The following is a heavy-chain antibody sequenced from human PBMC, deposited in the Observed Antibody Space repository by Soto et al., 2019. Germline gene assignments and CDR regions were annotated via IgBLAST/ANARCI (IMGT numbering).Heavy chain of an antibody. V-gene: IGHV1-69*01. Sequence: QVQLVQSGAEVKKPGSSVKVSCKASGGTFSSYAISWVRQAPGQGLEWMGGIIPSFGTANYAQKFQGRVTITAHESTSTAYMELSSLRSEDTAVYYCARDRYYGSGSYYNTPYYYGIDVWGQGTTVTVSS. CDR3: ARDRYYGSGSYYNTPYYYGIDV. J-gene: IGHJ6*02. D-gene: IGHD3-10*01. CDR2: IIPSFGTA. CDR1: GGTFSSYA.